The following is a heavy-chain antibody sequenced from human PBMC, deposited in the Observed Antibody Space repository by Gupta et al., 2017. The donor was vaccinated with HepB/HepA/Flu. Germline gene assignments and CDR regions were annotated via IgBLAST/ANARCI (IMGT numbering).Heavy chain of an antibody. CDR1: GFIFTRYW. D-gene: IGHD3-16*01. Sequence: EVQLVESGGGLVQPGGSLRLPCAASGFIFTRYWMNWVRQTPGKGLEWVAKIKTDGSVEQYVDSVRGRFTISRDNAKNSFFLQMNSLRVEDTAVYFCMTGGPGYWGQGTLVTVSS. V-gene: IGHV3-7*01. CDR3: MTGGPGY. J-gene: IGHJ4*02. CDR2: IKTDGSVE.